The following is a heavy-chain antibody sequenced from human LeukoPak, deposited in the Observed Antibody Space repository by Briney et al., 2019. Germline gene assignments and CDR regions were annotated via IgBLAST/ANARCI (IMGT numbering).Heavy chain of an antibody. Sequence: GGSLRLSCAASGVTFSSYGMHWVRQAPGKGLEWLSFIRYDESNKYYADSVRGRSTISRDNSKNTLYLQMNSLRAEDTAVYYCAKGGTSYSGGDYWGQGTLVTVSS. V-gene: IGHV3-30*02. CDR3: AKGGTSYSGGDY. CDR2: IRYDESNK. J-gene: IGHJ4*02. D-gene: IGHD2-2*01. CDR1: GVTFSSYG.